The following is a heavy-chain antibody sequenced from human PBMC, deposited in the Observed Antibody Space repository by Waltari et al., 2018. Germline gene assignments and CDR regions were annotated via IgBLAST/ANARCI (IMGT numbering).Heavy chain of an antibody. D-gene: IGHD3-10*01. J-gene: IGHJ4*02. CDR3: ARGGWGSGSCIDY. V-gene: IGHV4-30-4*08. CDR2: IYYSGST. CDR1: GGSISSGDYY. Sequence: QVQLQESGPGLVKPSQTLPLTCTVSGGSISSGDYYWSWIRQPPGKGLEWIGYIYYSGSTYYYPSLKSRVTISVDTSKNQFSLKLSSVTAADTAVYYCARGGWGSGSCIDYWGQGTLVTVSS.